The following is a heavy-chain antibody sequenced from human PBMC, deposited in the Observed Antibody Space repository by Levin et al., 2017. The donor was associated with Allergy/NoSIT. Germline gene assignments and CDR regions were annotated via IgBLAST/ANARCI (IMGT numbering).Heavy chain of an antibody. CDR1: GYIFTNPNYD. D-gene: IGHD3-22*01. CDR3: ARYDLSAKDGFDI. V-gene: IGHV1-8*01. Sequence: ASVKVSCKASGYIFTNPNYDIEWVRQATGQRPEWVGFMNPKNGNTGFAQKFQGRVTMTRDTSISTAYMELSGLRSEDTAVYYCARYDLSAKDGFDIWGQGTMVTVSS. CDR2: MNPKNGNT. J-gene: IGHJ3*02.